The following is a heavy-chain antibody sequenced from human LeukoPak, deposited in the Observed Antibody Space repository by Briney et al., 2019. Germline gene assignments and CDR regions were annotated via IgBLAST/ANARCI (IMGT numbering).Heavy chain of an antibody. CDR2: IYHSGST. D-gene: IGHD3-10*01. J-gene: IGHJ4*02. Sequence: PSETLSLTCAVSGGSISSSNWWSWVRQPPGKGLGWIGEIYHSGSTNYNPSLKSRVTISVDKSKNQFSLKLSSVTAADTAVYYCARSITMVRGNDYWGQGTLVTVSS. CDR3: ARSITMVRGNDY. CDR1: GGSISSSNW. V-gene: IGHV4-4*02.